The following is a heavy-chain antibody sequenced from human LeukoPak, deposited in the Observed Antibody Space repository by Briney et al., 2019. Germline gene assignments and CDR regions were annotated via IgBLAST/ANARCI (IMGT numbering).Heavy chain of an antibody. CDR1: GFTFSNYG. CDR3: ARDGSYCSSTSCPKGYFDY. J-gene: IGHJ4*02. D-gene: IGHD2-2*01. Sequence: GGSLRLSCAASGFTFSNYGMFWVRQAPGKGLEWVSSISSSSSYIYYADSVKGRFTISRDNAKNSLYLQMNSLRAEDTAVYYCARDGSYCSSTSCPKGYFDYWGQGTLVTVSS. V-gene: IGHV3-21*01. CDR2: ISSSSSYI.